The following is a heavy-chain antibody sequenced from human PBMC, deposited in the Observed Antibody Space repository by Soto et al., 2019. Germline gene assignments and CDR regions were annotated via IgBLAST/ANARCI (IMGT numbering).Heavy chain of an antibody. Sequence: QVQLQESGPGLVKPSQTLSLTCTVSGGSISSGGYYWSWIRQHPGKGLEWIGYIYYSGSTYYNPSPKRRVTMSVDTSKNQFSLKLSSVTAADTAVYYCARERNGDRNWFDPWGQGTLVTVSS. J-gene: IGHJ5*02. CDR3: ARERNGDRNWFDP. CDR1: GGSISSGGYY. V-gene: IGHV4-31*03. CDR2: IYYSGST. D-gene: IGHD3-10*01.